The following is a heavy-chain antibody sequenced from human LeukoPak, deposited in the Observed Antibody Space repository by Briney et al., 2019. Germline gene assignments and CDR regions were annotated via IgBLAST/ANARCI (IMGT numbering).Heavy chain of an antibody. Sequence: PSQTLSLTCTVSGGSISSGGYYWSWIRQPPGKGLEWIGEINHSGSTNYNPSLKSRVTISVDTSKDQFSLKLSSVTAADTAVYYCARGLNDSSGYYDYWGQGTLVTVSS. CDR1: GGSISSGGYY. CDR3: ARGLNDSSGYYDY. V-gene: IGHV4-30-2*01. CDR2: INHSGST. D-gene: IGHD3-22*01. J-gene: IGHJ4*02.